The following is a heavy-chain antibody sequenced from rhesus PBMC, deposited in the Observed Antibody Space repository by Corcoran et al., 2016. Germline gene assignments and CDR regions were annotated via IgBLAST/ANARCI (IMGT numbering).Heavy chain of an antibody. Sequence: QVQLRESGPAVVEPSETLSLTSAVSGGSLTSPTWWSWTRQPPGKELEWIGAIYGSRGITEYNPSLKSRVTISKDTSNNQFSLKLKSVTAADAAVYYCARDGSNYLLFDSWGQGVLVTVSS. D-gene: IGHD2-2*01. J-gene: IGHJ4*01. CDR2: IYGSRGIT. CDR3: ARDGSNYLLFDS. V-gene: IGHV4-93*01. CDR1: GGSLTSPTW.